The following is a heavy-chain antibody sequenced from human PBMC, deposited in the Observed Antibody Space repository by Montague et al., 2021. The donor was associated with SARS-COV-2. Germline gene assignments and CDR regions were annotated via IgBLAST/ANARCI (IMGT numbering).Heavy chain of an antibody. J-gene: IGHJ4*02. CDR1: GFTFSSYW. D-gene: IGHD3-22*01. CDR3: AREYFDNSGMGHY. V-gene: IGHV3-7*01. Sequence: SLRLSCAASGFTFSSYWMSWVRRAPGKGLEWVANIKEDGSEKKYVGSVKGRFTISRDNAKDSLYLQMNNLRAEDTAVYYCAREYFDNSGMGHYWGQGTLVTVSS. CDR2: IKEDGSEK.